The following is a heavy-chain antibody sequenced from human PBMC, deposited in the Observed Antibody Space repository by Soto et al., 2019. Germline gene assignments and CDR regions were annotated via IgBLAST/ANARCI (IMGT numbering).Heavy chain of an antibody. V-gene: IGHV3-64*01. Sequence: EAQLVESGGGLVQPGGSLRLSCAASGFTFSNYEMHWVRQAPGKGLEYGSVISDNGAHTDYAKSVKGRFTISRDNSENTMYLQIGSLRAEDMALYYCARRASGSRWPNVYMDVWGKETTVTVSS. CDR3: ARRASGSRWPNVYMDV. J-gene: IGHJ6*03. CDR1: GFTFSNYE. CDR2: ISDNGAHT. D-gene: IGHD6-13*01.